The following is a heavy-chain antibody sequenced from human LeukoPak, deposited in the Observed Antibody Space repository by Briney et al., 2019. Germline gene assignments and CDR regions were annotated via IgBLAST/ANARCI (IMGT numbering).Heavy chain of an antibody. Sequence: GSLRLSCAASGFTFSSYAMSWVRQAPGKGLEWIGSIYYRGSTYYNSSLKSRVTISVDTSKNQFSLKLSSVTAADTAVYYCARVLLGDFDYWGQGTLVTVSS. V-gene: IGHV4-39*07. J-gene: IGHJ4*02. CDR1: GFTFSSYA. D-gene: IGHD3-16*01. CDR2: IYYRGST. CDR3: ARVLLGDFDY.